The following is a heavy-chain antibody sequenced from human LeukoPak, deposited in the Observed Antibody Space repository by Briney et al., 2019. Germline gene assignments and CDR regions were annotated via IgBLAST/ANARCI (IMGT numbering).Heavy chain of an antibody. D-gene: IGHD2/OR15-2a*01. CDR1: GFTFSNYW. CDR3: AKADEMNMDY. CDR2: IWYDGSIK. Sequence: GGSLRLSCAASGFTFSNYWMSWVRQAPGKGLEWVAVIWYDGSIKYYADSVKGRFTISKDNSKNTLDLQMNSLRAEDTAVYYCAKADEMNMDYWGQGTLVTVSS. J-gene: IGHJ4*02. V-gene: IGHV3-33*06.